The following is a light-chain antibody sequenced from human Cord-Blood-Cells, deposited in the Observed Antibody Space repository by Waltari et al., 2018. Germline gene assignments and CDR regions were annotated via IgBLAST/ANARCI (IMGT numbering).Light chain of an antibody. J-gene: IGLJ3*02. CDR1: NIGSKS. CDR2: YES. V-gene: IGLV3-21*04. Sequence: SYVLTPPPSVSVAPGKTARITCGGNNIGSKSVHWYQQKPGQAPVLVIYYESDRPSGIPERFSGSNSGNTATLTISRVEAGDEADYYCQVWDSSSDHPVFGGVTKLTVL. CDR3: QVWDSSSDHPV.